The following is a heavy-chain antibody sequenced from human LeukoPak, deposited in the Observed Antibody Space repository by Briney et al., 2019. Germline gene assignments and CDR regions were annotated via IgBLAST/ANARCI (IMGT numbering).Heavy chain of an antibody. CDR1: GFDFSTYS. CDR3: ARVGRSGWTVDY. D-gene: IGHD6-19*01. CDR2: ICSSSSNI. Sequence: GGSLRLSCAASGFDFSTYSIDWVRQAPGKGLEWVSYICSSSSNIYHADSVKGRFTISRDNAKNSLHLQMNSLRAEDTAVYYCARVGRSGWTVDYWGQGTLVTDSS. V-gene: IGHV3-48*04. J-gene: IGHJ4*02.